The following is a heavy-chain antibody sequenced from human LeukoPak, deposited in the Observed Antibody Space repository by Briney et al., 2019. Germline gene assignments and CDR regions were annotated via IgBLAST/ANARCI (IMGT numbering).Heavy chain of an antibody. CDR3: AVYCSGGCYSGLV. CDR2: ITGASGTT. D-gene: IGHD2-21*02. CDR1: GFTFSSYA. Sequence: GGSLRLSCADSGFTFSSYAMTWVRQTPGKGLEWVSTITGASGTTYYADSVKGRFTISRDNSKNTLYLQMNTLRAEATAVYYCAVYCSGGCYSGLVWDQGTLVTVSS. V-gene: IGHV3-23*01. J-gene: IGHJ4*02.